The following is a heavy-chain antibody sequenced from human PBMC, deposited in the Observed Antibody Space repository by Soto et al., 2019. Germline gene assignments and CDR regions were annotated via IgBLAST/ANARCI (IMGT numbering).Heavy chain of an antibody. CDR3: VRGDGDYYDGNGYLGRH. CDR2: IKNDGSGT. Sequence: EVQLVESGGGLVQPGGSLRLSCAASGFTFSTYWMHWVRQAPGKGLVWVTGIKNDGSGTYYVDSVEGRFTISRDNAKNTLYLQMTRLRAEDTAVYYCVRGDGDYYDGNGYLGRHWGQGTLVTVSS. V-gene: IGHV3-74*01. CDR1: GFTFSTYW. J-gene: IGHJ4*02. D-gene: IGHD3-22*01.